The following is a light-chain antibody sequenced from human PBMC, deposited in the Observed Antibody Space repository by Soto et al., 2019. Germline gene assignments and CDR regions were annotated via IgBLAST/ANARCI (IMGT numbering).Light chain of an antibody. V-gene: IGKV3-11*01. CDR1: QSVSSY. CDR2: DAS. Sequence: EIVLTQSPATLSLSPGERATLSCRASQSVSSYLAWYQQKPGQAPRLLIYDASNRATGIPARFSGSGSGTDFTLTISSLETEDFAVYYWKQRGNWPPYTFGQGTKLEIK. CDR3: KQRGNWPPYT. J-gene: IGKJ2*01.